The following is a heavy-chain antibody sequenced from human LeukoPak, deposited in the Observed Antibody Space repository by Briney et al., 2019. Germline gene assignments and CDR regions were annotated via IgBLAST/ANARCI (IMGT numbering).Heavy chain of an antibody. CDR2: IYYSGST. CDR1: GGSISSSSYY. J-gene: IGHJ5*02. D-gene: IGHD4-17*01. V-gene: IGHV4-39*07. CDR3: ARGAMTTVTPPYWFDP. Sequence: SETLSLTCTVSGGSISSSSYYWGWIRQPPGKGLEWIGSIYYSGSTYYNPSLKSRVTISVDTSKNQFSLKLSSVTAADTAVYYCARGAMTTVTPPYWFDPWGQGTLVTVSS.